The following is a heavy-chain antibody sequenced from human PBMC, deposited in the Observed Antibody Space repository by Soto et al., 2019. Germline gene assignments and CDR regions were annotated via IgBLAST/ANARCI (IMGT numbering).Heavy chain of an antibody. CDR3: AKTANYYGSGSYYDWFDP. Sequence: VQLVESGGGVVQPGRSQRLSCAASGFTFNSYAFHWVRQAPGKGLEWVSAISGSGGSTYYADSVKGRFTISRDNSKNTLYLQMNSLRAEDTAVYYCAKTANYYGSGSYYDWFDPWGQGTLVTVSS. J-gene: IGHJ5*02. V-gene: IGHV3-23*04. D-gene: IGHD3-10*01. CDR2: ISGSGGST. CDR1: GFTFNSYA.